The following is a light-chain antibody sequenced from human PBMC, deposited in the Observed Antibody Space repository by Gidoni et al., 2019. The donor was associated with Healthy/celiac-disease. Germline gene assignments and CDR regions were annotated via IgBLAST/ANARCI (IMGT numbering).Light chain of an antibody. J-gene: IGKJ4*01. CDR3: QQRSNWPPLT. V-gene: IGKV3-11*01. CDR1: QRVSSY. Sequence: DIVLTQSPATLSLSPGERATLSCRASQRVSSYLAWYQQKPGQAPRLLIYDASNRATGIPARFSGSGSGTDFTLTISSLEPEDFAVYYCQQRSNWPPLTFGGXTKVEIK. CDR2: DAS.